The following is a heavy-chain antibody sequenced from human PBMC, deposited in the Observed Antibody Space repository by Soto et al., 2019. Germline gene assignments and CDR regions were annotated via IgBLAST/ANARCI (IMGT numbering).Heavy chain of an antibody. J-gene: IGHJ4*02. CDR2: ISEKGNRA. D-gene: IGHD6-19*01. CDR3: AKTPGYSSGWPDY. CDR1: GFSFSTYA. V-gene: IGHV3-23*01. Sequence: GGSLRLSCAASGFSFSTYAMSWVRQAPGGGLEWVSAISEKGNRAYYGDSVKGRFTNSRDNSKNTLYLEMNSLRAEDTAIFYCAKTPGYSSGWPDYWGQGTLVTVSS.